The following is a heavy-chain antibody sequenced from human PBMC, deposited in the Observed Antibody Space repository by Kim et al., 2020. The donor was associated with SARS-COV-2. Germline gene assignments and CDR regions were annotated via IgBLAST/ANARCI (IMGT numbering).Heavy chain of an antibody. D-gene: IGHD3-10*01. J-gene: IGHJ6*02. V-gene: IGHV7-4-1*02. CDR3: ARGSTMVRGVLNYYYYGMDV. CDR1: GYTFTSYA. Sequence: ASVKVSCKASGYTFTSYAMNWVRQAPGQGLEWMGWINTNTGNPTYAQGFTGRFVFSLDTSVSTAYLQISSLKAEDTAVYYCARGSTMVRGVLNYYYYGMDVWGQGTTVTVSS. CDR2: INTNTGNP.